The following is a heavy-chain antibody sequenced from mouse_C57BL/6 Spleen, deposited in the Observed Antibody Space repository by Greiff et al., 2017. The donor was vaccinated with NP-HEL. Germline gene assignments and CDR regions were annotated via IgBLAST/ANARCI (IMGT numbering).Heavy chain of an antibody. CDR2: INPGSGGT. CDR3: ARCGAMDY. CDR1: GYAFTNYL. J-gene: IGHJ4*01. Sequence: VQLQQSGAELVRPGTSVKVSCKASGYAFTNYLIEWVKQRPGQGLEWIGVINPGSGGTNYNEKFKGKATLTADKSSSTAYMQLSSLTSEDSAVYFCARCGAMDYWGQGTSVTVSS. V-gene: IGHV1-54*01.